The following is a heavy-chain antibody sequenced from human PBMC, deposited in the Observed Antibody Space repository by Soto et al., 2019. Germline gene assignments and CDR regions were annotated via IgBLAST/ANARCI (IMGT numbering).Heavy chain of an antibody. J-gene: IGHJ4*02. CDR2: FDPEDGET. Sequence: ASVKVSCKVSGYTLTELSMHWVRQAPGKGLEWMGGFDPEDGETIYAQKFQGRVTMTEDTSTDTAYMELSSLRSEDTAVYYCATVPVGGSYRYTAFDYWGQGTLVTVSS. CDR1: GYTLTELS. V-gene: IGHV1-24*01. D-gene: IGHD3-16*02. CDR3: ATVPVGGSYRYTAFDY.